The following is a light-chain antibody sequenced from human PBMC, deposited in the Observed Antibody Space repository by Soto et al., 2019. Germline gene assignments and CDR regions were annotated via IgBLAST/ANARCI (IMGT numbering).Light chain of an antibody. V-gene: IGKV3-20*01. CDR3: QVYGSSPLT. CDR1: QSVSSSF. J-gene: IGKJ3*01. CDR2: GAS. Sequence: EIVLTQSPGTLSLSPGESATLSCRATQSVSSSFLAWYQQKPGLAPRLLIYGASTRATGIPDRFSGSGSGKDFTLTISRLEPEDFAVYFCQVYGSSPLTFGPGTKVDIK.